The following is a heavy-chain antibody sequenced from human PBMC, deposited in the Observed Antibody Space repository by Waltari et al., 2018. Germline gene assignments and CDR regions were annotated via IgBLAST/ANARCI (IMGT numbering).Heavy chain of an antibody. CDR3: ARDAPGFDY. J-gene: IGHJ4*02. CDR1: GFSFSYYY. V-gene: IGHV3-66*01. Sequence: EVQLVESGGGLAKPGGSLRLSCAASGFSFSYYYMSWVRQAPGKGLEGISVINSGGGSTYYADSVKGRFTISRENAKNTLYLQMDSLRAEDTAVYYCARDAPGFDYWGQGVLVTVSS. CDR2: INSGGGST.